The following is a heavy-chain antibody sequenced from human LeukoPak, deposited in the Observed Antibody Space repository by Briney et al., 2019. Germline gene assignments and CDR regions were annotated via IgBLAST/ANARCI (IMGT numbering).Heavy chain of an antibody. CDR2: ISGYNGNT. D-gene: IGHD2-2*01. V-gene: IGHV1-18*01. CDR3: ARDHLTALYCSSTSCYFRFDY. J-gene: IGHJ4*02. CDR1: GYTFISYG. Sequence: ASVKVSCKASGYTFISYGINWVRQAPGQGLEWMGWISGYNGNTNYAQKLQGRVTMTTDTSTSTAYMELRSLRSDDTAVYYCARDHLTALYCSSTSCYFRFDYWGQGTLVTVSS.